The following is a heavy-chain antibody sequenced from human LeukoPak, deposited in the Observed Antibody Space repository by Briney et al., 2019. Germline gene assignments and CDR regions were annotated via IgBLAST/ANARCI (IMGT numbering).Heavy chain of an antibody. J-gene: IGHJ5*02. CDR2: VYYSGST. Sequence: SETLSLTCTVSSGSVSTSSYYWGWIRQPPGKGLEWIGSVYYSGSTYYNPSLKSRVTISVDTSKNQFSLKLSSVTAADTAVYYCARGDIVANWFDPWGQGTLVTVSS. V-gene: IGHV4-39*07. CDR3: ARGDIVANWFDP. CDR1: SGSVSTSSYY. D-gene: IGHD2-15*01.